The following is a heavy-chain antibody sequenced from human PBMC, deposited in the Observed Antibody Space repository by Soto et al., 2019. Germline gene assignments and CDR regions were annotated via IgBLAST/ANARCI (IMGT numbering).Heavy chain of an antibody. V-gene: IGHV1-69*13. J-gene: IGHJ4*02. CDR1: GGTFSSYA. Sequence: SVKVSCKASGGTFSSYAISWVRQAPGQGLEWMGGIIPIFGTANYAQKFQGRVTITADESTSTAYMELSSLRSEDTAVYYCARGCSGGSCYFSFNFDYWGQGTLVTVSS. CDR3: ARGCSGGSCYFSFNFDY. D-gene: IGHD2-15*01. CDR2: IIPIFGTA.